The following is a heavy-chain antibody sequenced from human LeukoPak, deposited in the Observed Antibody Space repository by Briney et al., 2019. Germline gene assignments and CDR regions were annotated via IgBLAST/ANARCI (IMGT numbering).Heavy chain of an antibody. D-gene: IGHD6-13*01. CDR3: ATVAAGDHYYYGMDV. CDR1: GYTLTELS. J-gene: IGHJ6*02. CDR2: FDPEDGET. V-gene: IGHV1-24*01. Sequence: ASVKVTCKVSGYTLTELSMHWVRQAPGKGLEWMGGFDPEDGETIYAQKFQGRVTMTEDTSTDTAYMELSSLRSEDTAVYYCATVAAGDHYYYGMDVWGQGTTVTVSS.